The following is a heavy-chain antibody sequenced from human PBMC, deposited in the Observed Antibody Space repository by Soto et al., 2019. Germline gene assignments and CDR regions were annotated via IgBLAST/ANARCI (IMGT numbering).Heavy chain of an antibody. Sequence: QVQLVQSGAEVKQPGSSVKVSCRASGGTFNNYAVSWVRQAPGQGLEWMGGIIPRFGTPNHSPEFQGRVTFTADTSMHTVYMELSSLKSEDTAIYYCVRALGYSTIGWVDPWGQGTLVTVSS. CDR2: IIPRFGTP. CDR1: GGTFNNYA. V-gene: IGHV1-69*06. J-gene: IGHJ5*02. D-gene: IGHD5-18*01. CDR3: VRALGYSTIGWVDP.